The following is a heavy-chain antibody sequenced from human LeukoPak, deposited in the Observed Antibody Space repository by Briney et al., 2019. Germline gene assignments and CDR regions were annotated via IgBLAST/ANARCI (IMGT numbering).Heavy chain of an antibody. CDR1: GGTFSSYA. CDR2: INAGNGNT. Sequence: ASVKVSCKASGGTFSSYAISWVRQAPGQRLEWMGWINAGNGNTKYSQKFQGRVTITRDTSASTAYMELSSLRSEDTAVYYCARSGGDSYDYWGQGTLVTVSS. D-gene: IGHD2-8*02. V-gene: IGHV1-3*01. J-gene: IGHJ4*02. CDR3: ARSGGDSYDY.